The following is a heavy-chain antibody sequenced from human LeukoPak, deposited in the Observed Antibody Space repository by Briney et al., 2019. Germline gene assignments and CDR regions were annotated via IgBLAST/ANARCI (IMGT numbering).Heavy chain of an antibody. V-gene: IGHV3-11*04. CDR2: ISSSGSTI. D-gene: IGHD3/OR15-3a*01. Sequence: GGSLRLSCAASGFTFSDYYMSWIGQAPGKGLEWVSYISSSGSTIYYADSVKGRFTISRDNAKNSLYLQMNSLRAEDTAVYYCSRAPLTSIFGLTITYYFEYWGQGTLVTVSS. J-gene: IGHJ4*02. CDR3: SRAPLTSIFGLTITYYFEY. CDR1: GFTFSDYY.